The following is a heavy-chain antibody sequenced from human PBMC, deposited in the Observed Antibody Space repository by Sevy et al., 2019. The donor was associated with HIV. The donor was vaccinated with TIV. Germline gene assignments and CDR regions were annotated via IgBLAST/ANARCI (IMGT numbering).Heavy chain of an antibody. CDR1: GGSISSYY. CDR2: IYYSGST. D-gene: IGHD5-18*01. J-gene: IGHJ4*02. V-gene: IGHV4-59*01. Sequence: SETLSLTCTVSGGSISSYYWSWIRQPPGKGLEWIGCIYYSGSTNYNPSLKSRVTISVDTSKNQFSLKLSSVTAADTAVYYCARLDTAMVYFDYWGQGTLVTVSS. CDR3: ARLDTAMVYFDY.